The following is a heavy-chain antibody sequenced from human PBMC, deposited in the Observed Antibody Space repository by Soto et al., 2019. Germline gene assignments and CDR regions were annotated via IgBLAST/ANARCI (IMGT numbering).Heavy chain of an antibody. J-gene: IGHJ4*02. D-gene: IGHD2-2*01. V-gene: IGHV4-59*01. Sequence: QVQLQESGPGLVKPSETLSLTCTVSGGSISSDYWSWIRQPPGKGLEWMGYMYYSGSTNYNPTLKSRVTISVDPSKIPFALKMSSVTAADTAVYSGARAEERVAMPSGYWGQGTLVTVSS. CDR2: MYYSGST. CDR3: ARAEERVAMPSGY. CDR1: GGSISSDY.